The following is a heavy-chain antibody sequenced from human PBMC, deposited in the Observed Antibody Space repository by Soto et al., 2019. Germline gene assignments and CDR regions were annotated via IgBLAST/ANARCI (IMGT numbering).Heavy chain of an antibody. D-gene: IGHD2-8*01. J-gene: IGHJ5*02. CDR2: IYYSGST. V-gene: IGHV4-39*01. CDR1: GGSISSSSYY. Sequence: SETLSLTCTVSGGSISSSSYYWGWIRQPPGKGLEWIGSIYYSGSTYYNPSLKSRVTISVDTSKNQFSLKLSSVTAADTAVYYCARGVYLSLVRTGWFDPWGQGTLVTVPQ. CDR3: ARGVYLSLVRTGWFDP.